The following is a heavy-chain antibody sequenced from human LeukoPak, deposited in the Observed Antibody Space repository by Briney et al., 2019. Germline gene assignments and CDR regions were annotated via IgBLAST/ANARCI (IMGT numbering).Heavy chain of an antibody. CDR1: GYHFPTYW. J-gene: IGHJ4*02. CDR2: IYPNDSDT. CDR3: ARRHWNTGGIDH. Sequence: GESLKISCKGSGYHFPTYWIGWVRQMPGKGLEWMGIIYPNDSDTRYSPSFQGHVSISANNYTSTAYLQWTRLKSSDSGIYYCARRHWNTGGIDHWGQGTLVTVSS. V-gene: IGHV5-51*01. D-gene: IGHD1-1*01.